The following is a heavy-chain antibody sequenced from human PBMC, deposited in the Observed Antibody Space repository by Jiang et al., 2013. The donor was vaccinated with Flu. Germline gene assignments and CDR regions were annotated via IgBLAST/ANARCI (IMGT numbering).Heavy chain of an antibody. J-gene: IGHJ4*02. D-gene: IGHD3-16*02. CDR1: GFTFSDYY. CDR3: ARARLALGLDY. Sequence: GSLRLSCAASGFTFSDYYMSWIRQAPGKGLEWVSYISSSGGTTYYADSVKGRFTISRDNAKKSLYLQMNSLRAEDTAVYYCARARLALGLDYWGQGTLVTVSS. V-gene: IGHV3-11*01. CDR2: ISSSGGTT.